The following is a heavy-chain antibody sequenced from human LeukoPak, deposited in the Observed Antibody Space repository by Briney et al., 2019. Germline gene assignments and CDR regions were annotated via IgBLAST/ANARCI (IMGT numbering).Heavy chain of an antibody. CDR2: ISAYNGNT. CDR3: ARDLTNHGCPMTTVTYAGY. Sequence: ASVKVSSKASGYTFTGYGISWVRQAPGQGLEWMGWISAYNGNTNYAQKLQGRVTMTTEASTSTAYMELRSLRSDDTAVYYCARDLTNHGCPMTTVTYAGYWGQGTLVTVSS. J-gene: IGHJ4*02. V-gene: IGHV1-18*01. CDR1: GYTFTGYG. D-gene: IGHD4-17*01.